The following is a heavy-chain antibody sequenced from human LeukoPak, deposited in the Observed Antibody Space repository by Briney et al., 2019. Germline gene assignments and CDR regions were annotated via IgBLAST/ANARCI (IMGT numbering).Heavy chain of an antibody. CDR1: GFTFSSYW. CDR2: IKQDGGEK. D-gene: IGHD4-23*01. Sequence: SGGSLRLSCAASGFTFSSYWMSWVRQAPGKGLEWVANIKQDGGEKYYVDSAKGRFTISRDNAKNSLYLQMNSLRAEDTAVYYCARVPNSRSFDYWGQGTLVTVSS. V-gene: IGHV3-7*01. J-gene: IGHJ4*02. CDR3: ARVPNSRSFDY.